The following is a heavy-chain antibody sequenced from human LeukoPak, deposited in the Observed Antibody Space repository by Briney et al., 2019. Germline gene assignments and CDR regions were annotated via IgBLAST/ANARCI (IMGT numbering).Heavy chain of an antibody. CDR1: GGSITSGDYH. CDR2: IYHSGSA. J-gene: IGHJ3*02. V-gene: IGHV4-31*03. Sequence: TLSLTCTVSGGSITSGDYHWSWIRQFPGKGLEWIGYIYHSGSAYYNPSLKSRLTMSVDTSTNQFSLKLNSLTAADTAVYFCAREARGVTTNAHDTFDIWGQGTMVTVSS. D-gene: IGHD4-17*01. CDR3: AREARGVTTNAHDTFDI.